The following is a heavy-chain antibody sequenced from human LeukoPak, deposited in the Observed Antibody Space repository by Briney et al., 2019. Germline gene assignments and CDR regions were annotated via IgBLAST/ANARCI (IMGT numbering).Heavy chain of an antibody. V-gene: IGHV4-59*01. CDR2: IYYSGST. Sequence: SSETLSLTCTVSGGSISSYYWSWIRQPPGKGLEWIGYIYYSGSTNYNPSLKSRVTISVDTSKNQFSLKLSSVTAADTAVYYCASRSIVAAGVSWFDPWGQGTLVTVSS. D-gene: IGHD6-13*01. CDR3: ASRSIVAAGVSWFDP. CDR1: GGSISSYY. J-gene: IGHJ5*02.